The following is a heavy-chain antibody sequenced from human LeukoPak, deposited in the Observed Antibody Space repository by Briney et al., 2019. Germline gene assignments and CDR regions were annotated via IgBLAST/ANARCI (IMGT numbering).Heavy chain of an antibody. CDR3: ARDLADDYYDSSGGFDY. J-gene: IGHJ4*02. V-gene: IGHV1-2*06. Sequence: ASVKVSCKASGYTFTGYYMHWVRQAPGQGLEWMGRINPNSGGTNYAQKFQGRVTMTRDTSISTAYLELSRLRSEDTAVYYCARDLADDYYDSSGGFDYWGQGTLVTVSS. CDR1: GYTFTGYY. CDR2: INPNSGGT. D-gene: IGHD3-22*01.